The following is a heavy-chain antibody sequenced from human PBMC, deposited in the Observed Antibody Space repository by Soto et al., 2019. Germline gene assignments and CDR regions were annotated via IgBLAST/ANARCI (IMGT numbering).Heavy chain of an antibody. J-gene: IGHJ3*02. CDR3: ARGLRRATTAFDI. CDR1: GGSFSGYY. V-gene: IGHV4-34*01. D-gene: IGHD1-26*01. CDR2: INHSGST. Sequence: SETLSLTCAVYGGSFSGYYWSWIRQPPGKGLEWIGEINHSGSTNYNPSLKSRVTISVDTSKNQFSLKLSSVTAADTAVYYCARGLRRATTAFDIWGQWTMVTVS.